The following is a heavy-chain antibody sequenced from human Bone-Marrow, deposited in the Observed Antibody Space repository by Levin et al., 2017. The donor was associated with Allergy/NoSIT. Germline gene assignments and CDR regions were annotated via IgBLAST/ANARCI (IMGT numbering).Heavy chain of an antibody. D-gene: IGHD3-3*01. CDR2: IRQNGIEK. V-gene: IGHV3-7*03. Sequence: GESLKISCVASGFTLSTSWMHWVRQAPGKGPEWVANIRQNGIEKYYVDSVKGRFTISRDNARNSLYLRMNSLRAEDTAVYFWARDVGDTVFGSAEAGNWFDPWGQGTLVTVSS. J-gene: IGHJ5*02. CDR3: ARDVGDTVFGSAEAGNWFDP. CDR1: GFTLSTSW.